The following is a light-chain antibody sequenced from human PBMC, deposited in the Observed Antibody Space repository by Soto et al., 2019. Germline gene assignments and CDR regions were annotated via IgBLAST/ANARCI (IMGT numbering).Light chain of an antibody. CDR3: QQYERSSFT. J-gene: IGKJ3*01. V-gene: IGKV3-20*01. CDR2: GAS. Sequence: EIVLTQSPATLSLSPGDRATLSCRASQFVSSSCLAWYQQRSGQPPRLLIYGASTRATGIPDRFTGSGSGTDFTLTISRLEPEDFAVYYCQQYERSSFTFGPGNNVDIK. CDR1: QFVSSSC.